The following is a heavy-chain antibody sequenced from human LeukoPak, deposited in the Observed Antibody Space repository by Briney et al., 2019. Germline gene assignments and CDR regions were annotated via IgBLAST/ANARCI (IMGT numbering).Heavy chain of an antibody. Sequence: PGGSLRLSRSASGFTFSTFPIHWVRQAPGKGLEYVTAISSDGGTAYYADSVKGRFTISRDNSKNTLFLQMSSLRAEDTAVYYCVKARGYCSTSSCFLEYWGQGTLVTVSS. J-gene: IGHJ4*02. D-gene: IGHD2-2*01. CDR2: ISSDGGTA. V-gene: IGHV3-64D*06. CDR3: VKARGYCSTSSCFLEY. CDR1: GFTFSTFP.